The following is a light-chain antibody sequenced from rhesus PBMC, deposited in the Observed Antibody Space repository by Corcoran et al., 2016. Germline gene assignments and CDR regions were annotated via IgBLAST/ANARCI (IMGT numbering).Light chain of an antibody. Sequence: EILLTQSPATLSLSPGERATLYCRASQSVRRRVAWYQQKPGQPPRLLIYHASTRITDLPDRFSGSGSGTDFTLTISILEAEDFAVYFFLQETDWAHVTFGAGTKVDTK. CDR1: QSVRRR. V-gene: IGKV3-17*02. CDR3: LQETDWAHVT. J-gene: IGKJ4*01. CDR2: HAS.